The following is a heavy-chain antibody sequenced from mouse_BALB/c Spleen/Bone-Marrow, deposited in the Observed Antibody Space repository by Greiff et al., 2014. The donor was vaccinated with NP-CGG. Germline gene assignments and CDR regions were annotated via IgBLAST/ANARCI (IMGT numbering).Heavy chain of an antibody. J-gene: IGHJ1*01. CDR1: GYTFTSSW. CDR2: IHPNSGNT. V-gene: IGHV1S130*01. Sequence: VKLMESGSVLVRPGASVKLSCKASGYTFTSSWMYWAKQRPGQGLEWIGDIHPNSGNTNYNEKFRGKATLTVDTPSNTAYVDLSSLTSEDSAVYYCARSYRFWYFDVWGAGTTVTVSS. CDR3: ARSYRFWYFDV. D-gene: IGHD2-14*01.